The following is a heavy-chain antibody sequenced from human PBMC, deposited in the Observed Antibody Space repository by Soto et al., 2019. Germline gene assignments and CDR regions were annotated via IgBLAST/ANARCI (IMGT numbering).Heavy chain of an antibody. D-gene: IGHD1-26*01. CDR3: AKDKAGEGYCVS. CDR2: ITWNSAGI. Sequence: EVLLVESGGGLAQPGDSLRLSCVVSGVTFNDQAMHWVRQAPGKGVEWVSGITWNSAGIEYADSVKGRFTVSRDNAKNSLDRQMDSLRFEDTAMYYCAKDKAGEGYCVSWGQGTLVTVSS. CDR1: GVTFNDQA. V-gene: IGHV3-9*01. J-gene: IGHJ4*02.